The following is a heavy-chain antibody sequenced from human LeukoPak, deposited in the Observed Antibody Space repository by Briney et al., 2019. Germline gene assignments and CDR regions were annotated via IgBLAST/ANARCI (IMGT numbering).Heavy chain of an antibody. Sequence: ASVKVSCKTSGYTFTSYGLSWVRQAPGQGLEWMGRIITYNGNTYYSQKLQGRVTMTTDTSTSTACMELRSLRSDDTAVYYCAKTTVTSEEYFYYYMDVWGKGTTVTVSS. CDR3: AKTTVTSEEYFYYYMDV. CDR2: IITYNGNT. J-gene: IGHJ6*03. CDR1: GYTFTSYG. V-gene: IGHV1-18*01. D-gene: IGHD4-17*01.